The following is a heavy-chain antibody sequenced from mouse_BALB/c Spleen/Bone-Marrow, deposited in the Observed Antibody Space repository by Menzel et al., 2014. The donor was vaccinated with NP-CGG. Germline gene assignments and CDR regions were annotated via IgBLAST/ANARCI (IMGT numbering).Heavy chain of an antibody. V-gene: IGHV14-3*02. CDR2: IDPANGNT. Sequence: EVQLQRSGAELVKPGASVKLSCTASGFNIKDTYMHWVKQRPEQGLEWIGRIDPANGNTKYDPKFQGKATITADTSSNTAYLQLSSLAPEDTAVYYCASYRYAWYFDVWGAGTTVTVSS. CDR1: GFNIKDTY. CDR3: ASYRYAWYFDV. D-gene: IGHD2-14*01. J-gene: IGHJ1*01.